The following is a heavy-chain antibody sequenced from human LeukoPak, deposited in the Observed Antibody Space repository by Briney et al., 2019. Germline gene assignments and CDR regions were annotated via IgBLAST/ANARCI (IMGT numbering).Heavy chain of an antibody. Sequence: SETLSLTCTVSGRSLSSGSDYWRWIRQPAGKGLEWIGRIYTSGSTNYNPSLKSRVTISVDTSKNQFSLKLSSVTAADSDFYYCARDRGILDVWGKGTTVTVSS. J-gene: IGHJ6*04. D-gene: IGHD3-10*01. CDR2: IYTSGST. CDR3: ARDRGILDV. V-gene: IGHV4-61*02. CDR1: GRSLSSGSDY.